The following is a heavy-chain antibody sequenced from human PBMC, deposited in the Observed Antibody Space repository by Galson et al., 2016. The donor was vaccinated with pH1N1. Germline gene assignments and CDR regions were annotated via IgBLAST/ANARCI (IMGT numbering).Heavy chain of an antibody. V-gene: IGHV3-74*01. D-gene: IGHD3-16*01. J-gene: IGHJ5*02. CDR3: ARGPFGGSSVFDP. Sequence: SLRLSCAASGFTFSSYWMYWVRRVPGKGLVWVSCINDDGTSTTYADSVKGRFTISRDNAKNTLYLQMTSLRAEDTAAYHCARGPFGGSSVFDPWGRGTLVTVSS. CDR2: INDDGTST. CDR1: GFTFSSYW.